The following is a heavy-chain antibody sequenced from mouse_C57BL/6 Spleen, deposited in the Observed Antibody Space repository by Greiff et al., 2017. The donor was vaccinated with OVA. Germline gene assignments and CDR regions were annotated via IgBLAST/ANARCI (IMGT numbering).Heavy chain of an antibody. D-gene: IGHD2-4*01. Sequence: VQLQQPGAELVMPGASVKLSCKASGYTFTSYWMHWVKQRPGQGLEWIGEIDTSDSYTNYNQKFKGKSTLTVDKSSSTAYMQLSSLTSEDSAVYYCARGAYYDYDVDWGQGTTLTVSS. CDR2: IDTSDSYT. V-gene: IGHV1-69*01. J-gene: IGHJ2*01. CDR3: ARGAYYDYDVD. CDR1: GYTFTSYW.